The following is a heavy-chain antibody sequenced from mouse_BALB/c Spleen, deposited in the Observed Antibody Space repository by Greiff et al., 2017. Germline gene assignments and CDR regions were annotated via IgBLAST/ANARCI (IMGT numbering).Heavy chain of an antibody. V-gene: IGHV1S137*01. Sequence: VQLQQSGAELVRPGVSVKISCKGSGYTFTDYAMHWVKQSHAKSLEWIGVISTYYGDASYNQKFKGKATMTVDKSSSTAYMELARLTSEDSAIYYCGRNGYFDYWGQGTTLTVSS. J-gene: IGHJ2*01. CDR3: GRNGYFDY. CDR2: ISTYYGDA. CDR1: GYTFTDYA.